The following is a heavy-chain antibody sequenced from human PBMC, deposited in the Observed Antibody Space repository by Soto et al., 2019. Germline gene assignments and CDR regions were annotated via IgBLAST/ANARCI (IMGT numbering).Heavy chain of an antibody. V-gene: IGHV3-30*18. J-gene: IGHJ6*02. CDR1: GFTFSSYG. CDR3: AKDGARYYDFLSGYYTSAYYGMDV. CDR2: ISYDGSNK. Sequence: GGSLRLSCAASGFTFSSYGMHWVRQAPGKGLEWVAVISYDGSNKYYADSVKGRFTISRDNSKNTLYLQMNSLRAEDTAVYYCAKDGARYYDFLSGYYTSAYYGMDVWGQRTTVTVSS. D-gene: IGHD3-3*01.